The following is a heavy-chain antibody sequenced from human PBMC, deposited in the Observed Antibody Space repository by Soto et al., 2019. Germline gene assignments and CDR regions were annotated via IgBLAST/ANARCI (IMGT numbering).Heavy chain of an antibody. D-gene: IGHD3-10*01. V-gene: IGHV4-59*01. CDR1: GGSIRSYY. J-gene: IGHJ3*02. CDR3: ARHPSASGDTFHI. CDR2: IFYSGST. Sequence: QVQLQESGPGLVKPSETLSLICTVSGGSIRSYYWSWIRQPPGKGLEWIGYIFYSGSTNYNPSLKSRVTMSVDTSKNQFSLKLTSVIAADTAVYYCARHPSASGDTFHIWGQGTMVTVSS.